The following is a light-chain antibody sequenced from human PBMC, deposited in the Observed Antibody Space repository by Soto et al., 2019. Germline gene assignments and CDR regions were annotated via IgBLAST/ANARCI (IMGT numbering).Light chain of an antibody. J-gene: IGKJ1*01. CDR2: DAS. CDR1: PSVSSY. Sequence: EIVLTQTPATLSLSPGERATLSCRASPSVSSYLAWYQQKYGQAPRLLVYDASNRAAGIPGRFSGSGSGTDFTLTISSLEPEDVAVYYCQQRSNWPRTFGQGTKVEI. CDR3: QQRSNWPRT. V-gene: IGKV3-11*01.